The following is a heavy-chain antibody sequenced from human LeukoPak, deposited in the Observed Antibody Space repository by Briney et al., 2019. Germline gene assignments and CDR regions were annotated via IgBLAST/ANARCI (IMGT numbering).Heavy chain of an antibody. CDR2: IYSGGYSCVNK. CDR1: GFTVSSNY. Sequence: LRLSCAASGFTVSSNYMSWVRQAPGTGLEWVSLIYSGGYSCVNKYYADSVKCRFTVSRDNSKNTLYLQMNSLRAEDTAVYYCARDTDYSGMDVWGKGTTVTVSS. D-gene: IGHD4-17*01. J-gene: IGHJ6*04. CDR3: ARDTDYSGMDV. V-gene: IGHV3-66*02.